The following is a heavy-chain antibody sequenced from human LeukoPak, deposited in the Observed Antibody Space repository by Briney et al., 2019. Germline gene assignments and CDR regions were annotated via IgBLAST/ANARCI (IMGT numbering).Heavy chain of an antibody. V-gene: IGHV3-23*01. Sequence: GGSLRLSCAASGFTFSSYAMSWVRQAPGKGLEWVSAISGSGGSTYYADSVKGRFTISRDNSKNTLYLQMNSLRAEDTAVYYCATDRPLYDFWSGYYTFDYWGQGTLVTVSS. J-gene: IGHJ4*02. D-gene: IGHD3-3*01. CDR3: ATDRPLYDFWSGYYTFDY. CDR1: GFTFSSYA. CDR2: ISGSGGST.